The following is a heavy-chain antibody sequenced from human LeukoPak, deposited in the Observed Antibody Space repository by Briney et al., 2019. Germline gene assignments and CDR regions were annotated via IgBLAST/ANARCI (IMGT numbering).Heavy chain of an antibody. D-gene: IGHD2-2*01. CDR3: ASIVVPDTYYYGMDV. CDR2: ISGSGGST. J-gene: IGHJ6*02. Sequence: GGSLRLSCAASGFTFSSYAMSWVRQAPGKGLEWVSAISGSGGSTYYADSVKGRFTISRDNSKNTLYLQMNSLRAEDTAVYYCASIVVPDTYYYGMDVWGQGTTVTVSS. V-gene: IGHV3-23*01. CDR1: GFTFSSYA.